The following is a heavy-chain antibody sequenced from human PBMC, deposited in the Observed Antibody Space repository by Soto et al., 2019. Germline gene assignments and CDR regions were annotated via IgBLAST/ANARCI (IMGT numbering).Heavy chain of an antibody. CDR3: ARAEYSSGFDAFDI. CDR2: INPNSGGT. J-gene: IGHJ3*02. Sequence: ASVKVSSKASGYTFTGYYMHWVRQAPGQGLEWMGWINPNSGGTNYAQKFQGWVTMTRDTSISTAYMELSRLRSDDTAVYYCARAEYSSGFDAFDIWGQGTMVTVSS. CDR1: GYTFTGYY. V-gene: IGHV1-2*04. D-gene: IGHD6-19*01.